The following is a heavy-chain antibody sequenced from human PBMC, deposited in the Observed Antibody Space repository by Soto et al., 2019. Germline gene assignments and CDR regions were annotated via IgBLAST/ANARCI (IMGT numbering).Heavy chain of an antibody. D-gene: IGHD2-21*02. V-gene: IGHV1-69*04. CDR3: ARDRVGVVTANHYWYFEL. CDR2: IIPILGIA. J-gene: IGHJ2*01. Sequence: ASVKVSCKASGGTFSSYTISWVRQAPGQGLEWMGRIIPILGIANYAQKFQGRVTITADKSTSTAYMELSSLRSEDTAVYYCARDRVGVVTANHYWYFELWGRGTLVTVSS. CDR1: GGTFSSYT.